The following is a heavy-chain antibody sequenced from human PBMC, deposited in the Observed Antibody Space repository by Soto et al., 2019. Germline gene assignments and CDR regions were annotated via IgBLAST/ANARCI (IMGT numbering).Heavy chain of an antibody. CDR1: GYSFTSYW. V-gene: IGHV5-51*01. D-gene: IGHD3-22*01. J-gene: IGHJ4*02. Sequence: PGESLKISCKGSGYSFTSYWIGWVRQMPGKGLEWMGIIYPGNSDTRYSPSFQGQVTISADKSSSTAYLQWSSLKASDTAMYYCARPHYSDSSGYYYHDGGFDYWGQGTLVTVSS. CDR3: ARPHYSDSSGYYYHDGGFDY. CDR2: IYPGNSDT.